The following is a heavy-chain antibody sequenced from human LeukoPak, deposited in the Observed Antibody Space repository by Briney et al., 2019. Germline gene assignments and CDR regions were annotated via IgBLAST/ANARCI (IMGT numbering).Heavy chain of an antibody. CDR2: IYYSGST. Sequence: SQTLSLTCTVSGGSISSGDYYWSWIRQPPGKGLEWIGYIYYSGSTYYNPSLKSRVTTSVDTSKNQFSLKLSSVTAADTAVYYCASRPHSSGWGIDYWGQGTLVTVSS. CDR3: ASRPHSSGWGIDY. V-gene: IGHV4-30-4*08. CDR1: GGSISSGDYY. J-gene: IGHJ4*02. D-gene: IGHD6-19*01.